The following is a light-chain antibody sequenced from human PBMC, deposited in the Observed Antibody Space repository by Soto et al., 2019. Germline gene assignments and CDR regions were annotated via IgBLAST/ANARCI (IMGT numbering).Light chain of an antibody. CDR2: DVN. CDR3: TSWTTSTTMI. Sequence: QSALTQPASVSGSPGQSITISGTGTRSDIGAYNFVSWYQQHPGEVPKLILYDVNVRPSGVSNRFSGSKSGNTASLTISGLQAEDEADYYCTSWTTSTTMIFGGGTKVTVL. J-gene: IGLJ2*01. CDR1: RSDIGAYNF. V-gene: IGLV2-14*03.